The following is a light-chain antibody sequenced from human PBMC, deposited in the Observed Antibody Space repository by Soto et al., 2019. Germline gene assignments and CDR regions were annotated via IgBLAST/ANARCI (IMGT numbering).Light chain of an antibody. CDR2: EVS. CDR1: SSDVFGYNF. V-gene: IGLV2-8*01. Sequence: QSVLTQPPSASGSPGQSVTISCTGTSSDVFGYNFVSWYQHHPGKAPKLMIYEVSKRPSGVPDRFSGSKSGNTASLTVSGLQAEDEADYYCSSYAGSNIYDVFGTGTKVTVL. CDR3: SSYAGSNIYDV. J-gene: IGLJ1*01.